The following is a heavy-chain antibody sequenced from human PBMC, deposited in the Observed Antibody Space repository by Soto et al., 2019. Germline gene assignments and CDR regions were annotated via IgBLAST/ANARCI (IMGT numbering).Heavy chain of an antibody. CDR1: GFSFSSYG. Sequence: EEQLLESGGGLVQPGGSLRLSCAASGFSFSSYGMSWVRQAPGKGLEWVSGISGGGDSTYYADSVKGRFTIYRDKSKNTLYLQMNSLRAEYTAVYYCARGQDDYGDSDVWFDPWGQGTLVSVSS. J-gene: IGHJ5*02. CDR2: ISGGGDST. D-gene: IGHD4-17*01. CDR3: ARGQDDYGDSDVWFDP. V-gene: IGHV3-23*01.